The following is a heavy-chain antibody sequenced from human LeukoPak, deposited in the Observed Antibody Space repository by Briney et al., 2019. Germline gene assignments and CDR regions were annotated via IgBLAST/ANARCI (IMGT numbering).Heavy chain of an antibody. CDR3: ARDQYSDYFRGADY. V-gene: IGHV3-23*01. CDR2: IRGSGGTT. CDR1: GFTFSSYA. Sequence: PGGSLRLSCAASGFTFSSYAMSWVRQAPGKGLEWASSIRGSGGTTFYADSVKGRFTVSRDNSKNTLYLQMNSLRAEDTAVYYCARDQYSDYFRGADYWGQGTLVTVSS. J-gene: IGHJ4*02. D-gene: IGHD5-12*01.